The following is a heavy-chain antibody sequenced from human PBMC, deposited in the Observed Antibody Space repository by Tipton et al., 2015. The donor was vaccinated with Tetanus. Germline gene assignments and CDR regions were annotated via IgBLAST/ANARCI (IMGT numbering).Heavy chain of an antibody. CDR3: AKDNFGSGSTTYYYYGMDV. Sequence: SLRLSCAASGFTFSSYGMHWVRQAPGKGLEWVAVISYDGSNKYYADSVKGRFTISRDNSKNTLYLQMNSLRAEDTAVYYCAKDNFGSGSTTYYYYGMDVWGQGTTVTVSS. D-gene: IGHD6-19*01. J-gene: IGHJ6*02. V-gene: IGHV3-30*18. CDR1: GFTFSSYG. CDR2: ISYDGSNK.